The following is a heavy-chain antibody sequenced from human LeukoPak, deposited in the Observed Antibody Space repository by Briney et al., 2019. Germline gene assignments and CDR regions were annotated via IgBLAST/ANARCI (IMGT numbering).Heavy chain of an antibody. CDR2: ISYSGSSP. V-gene: IGHV3-23*01. Sequence: GGSLRLSCAASGIRFDRYAMTWVRQAPGKGLEWVSAISYSGSSPYYGDSVKGRFTISRDNSKNTVYLQMNSLRDEDTALYYCARDSSVLPNALDLWGQGTMVTASS. CDR1: GIRFDRYA. J-gene: IGHJ3*01. D-gene: IGHD4/OR15-4a*01. CDR3: ARDSSVLPNALDL.